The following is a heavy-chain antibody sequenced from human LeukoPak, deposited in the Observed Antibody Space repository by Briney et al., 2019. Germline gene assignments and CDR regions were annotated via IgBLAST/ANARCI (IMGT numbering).Heavy chain of an antibody. V-gene: IGHV4-61*02. D-gene: IGHD1-14*01. CDR1: GGSISSGSYY. J-gene: IGHJ4*02. CDR3: ARFSGMGNFDY. Sequence: SETLSLTCTVSGGSISSGSYYWSWIRQPAGKGLEWIGRIYTSGSTNYNPSLKSRVTISVDTSKNQFSLKLSSETAADTAVYYCARFSGMGNFDYWGQGTLVTVSS. CDR2: IYTSGST.